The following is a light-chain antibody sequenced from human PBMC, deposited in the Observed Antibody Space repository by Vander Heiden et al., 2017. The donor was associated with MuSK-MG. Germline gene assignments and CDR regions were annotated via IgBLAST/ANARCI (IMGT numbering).Light chain of an antibody. CDR2: WAS. V-gene: IGKV4-1*01. CDR1: QSVLYTSNNKNY. CDR3: QQYYSPPFT. J-gene: IGKJ3*01. Sequence: DIVMTESPDSLGVSVGERATITCKSSQSVLYTSNNKNYLAWYQQKPGQPPKLLIYWASTRQSGVPARFSGSGSGTDFTLTISNLQAEDLAVYSCQQYYSPPFTFGPGTTVEIK.